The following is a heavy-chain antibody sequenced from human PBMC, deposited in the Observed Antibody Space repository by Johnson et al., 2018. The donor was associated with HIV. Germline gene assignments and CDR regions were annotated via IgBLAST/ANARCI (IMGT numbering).Heavy chain of an antibody. V-gene: IGHV3-30*04. Sequence: VQLVESGGGVVQPGRSLRLSCAASGFTFSSYAMHWVRQAPGKGLEWVAVISYDGSNKYYADSVKGRFTISRDNSNNTLYLQMNSLRAEDTAIYYCAKDSRITMIVVAAFDIWGQGTMVTVSS. D-gene: IGHD3-22*01. CDR2: ISYDGSNK. CDR1: GFTFSSYA. CDR3: AKDSRITMIVVAAFDI. J-gene: IGHJ3*02.